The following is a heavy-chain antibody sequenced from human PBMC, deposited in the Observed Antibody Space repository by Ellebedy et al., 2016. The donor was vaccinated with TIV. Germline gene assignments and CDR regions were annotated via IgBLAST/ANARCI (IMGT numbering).Heavy chain of an antibody. CDR3: AKDLRGGVSRYFDS. J-gene: IGHJ4*02. Sequence: GESLKISCAASGYAFSNYAASWVRQAPGKGLEWVSTISVGADSTYYAGSVKGRFTISRDSSHAILQMNSLRAEDTAVYYCAKDLRGGVSRYFDSWGQGTLVTVSS. CDR1: GYAFSNYA. V-gene: IGHV3-23*01. CDR2: ISVGADST. D-gene: IGHD2-8*02.